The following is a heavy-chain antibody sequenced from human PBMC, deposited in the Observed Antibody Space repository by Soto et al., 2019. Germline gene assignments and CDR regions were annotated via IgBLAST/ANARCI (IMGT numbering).Heavy chain of an antibody. J-gene: IGHJ4*02. D-gene: IGHD4-4*01. CDR2: ISSSSSYI. CDR1: GFTFSSYS. V-gene: IGHV3-21*01. Sequence: EVQLVESGGGLVKPGGSLRLSCAASGFTFSSYSMNWVRQAPGKGLEWVSSISSSSSYIYYADSVKGRFTISRDNATNSRYLQMNSLRAEDTAVYYCARDETTVTTVFDYWGQGTLVTVSS. CDR3: ARDETTVTTVFDY.